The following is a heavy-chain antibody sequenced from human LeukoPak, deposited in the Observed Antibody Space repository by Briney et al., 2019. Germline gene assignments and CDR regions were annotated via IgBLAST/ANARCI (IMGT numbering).Heavy chain of an antibody. CDR3: ANLRVGYDILTGTPDY. J-gene: IGHJ4*02. V-gene: IGHV3-23*01. CDR1: GFTFSSYA. CDR2: ISGSGGST. Sequence: PGGSLRLSCAASGFTFSSYAMSWVRQAPGKGLEWVSAISGSGGSTYYADSVKGRFTISRDNSKNTLYLQMNSLRAEDTAVYYCANLRVGYDILTGTPDYWGQGTLVTVSS. D-gene: IGHD3-9*01.